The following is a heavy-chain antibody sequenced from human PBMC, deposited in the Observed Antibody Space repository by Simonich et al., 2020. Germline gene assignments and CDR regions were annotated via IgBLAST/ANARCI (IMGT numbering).Heavy chain of an antibody. V-gene: IGHV1-2*06. Sequence: QVQLVQSGAEVKKPGASVKVSCKASGYTFTGSYMHWVRQAPGQGLDGMGRINPNSRGTNYAQKFKGRDTMTRDTSISTAYMERSRLRSDDTAVYYCARELKGVPVGWGSQIDIWGQGTMVTVSS. D-gene: IGHD6-19*01. CDR1: GYTFTGSY. J-gene: IGHJ3*02. CDR2: INPNSRGT. CDR3: ARELKGVPVGWGSQIDI.